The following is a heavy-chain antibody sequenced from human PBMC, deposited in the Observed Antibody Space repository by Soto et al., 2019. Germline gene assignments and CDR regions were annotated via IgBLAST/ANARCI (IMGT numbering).Heavy chain of an antibody. V-gene: IGHV1-24*01. J-gene: IGHJ6*02. Sequence: GSVKVSFKVSGYPLTELSMHLVRQAPGKGLEWMGGFDPEDGETIYAQKFQGRVTMTEDTSTDTAYMELSSLKASDTAMYYCARQLPLYSSSWTYHYGMDVWGQGTTVTVSS. CDR3: ARQLPLYSSSWTYHYGMDV. CDR1: GYPLTELS. D-gene: IGHD6-13*01. CDR2: FDPEDGET.